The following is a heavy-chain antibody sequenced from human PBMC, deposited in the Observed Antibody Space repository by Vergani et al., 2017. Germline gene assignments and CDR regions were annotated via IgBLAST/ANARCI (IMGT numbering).Heavy chain of an antibody. CDR1: GGSISSYY. CDR2: IYYSGST. CDR3: ARAYTAMVTFDY. D-gene: IGHD5-18*01. V-gene: IGHV4-59*01. J-gene: IGHJ4*02. Sequence: QVQLQESGPGLVKPSETLSLTCTVSGGSISSYYWSWIRQPPGKGLEWIGYIYYSGSTNYNPSLKSRVTISVDTSKNQFSLKLSSVTAAYTAVYYCARAYTAMVTFDYWGQGTLVTVSS.